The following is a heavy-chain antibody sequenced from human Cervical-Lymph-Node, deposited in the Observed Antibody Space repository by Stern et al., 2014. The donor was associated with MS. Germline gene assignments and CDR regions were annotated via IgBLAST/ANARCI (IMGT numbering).Heavy chain of an antibody. CDR3: TRVVYTMIGYYFDY. CDR1: GFAFGDYA. D-gene: IGHD5/OR15-5a*01. Sequence: EVQLVESGGDLVKPGRSLRLSCTTSGFAFGDYAMSWFRQAPGKGLEWIGFIRSKAYGGTVEDAASVKGRFTISRDDTKSIAYLQMNSLKIEDTAVYYCTRVVYTMIGYYFDYWGHGTLVTVSS. V-gene: IGHV3-49*05. CDR2: IRSKAYGGTV. J-gene: IGHJ4*01.